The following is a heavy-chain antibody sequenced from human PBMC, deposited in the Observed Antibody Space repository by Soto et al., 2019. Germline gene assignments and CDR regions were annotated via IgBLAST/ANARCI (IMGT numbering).Heavy chain of an antibody. CDR2: ISTYNGNT. Sequence: QVQLVQSGAEVKKPGASVKVSCTASGYTFITYGVSWVRQAPGQGLDWLGWISTYNGNTRYAERLQGRVTMTTDTTTNTAYMEPRNLRSDDTAVYYCARGPTDYYDNSANYFLDYWGQGTLVTVSS. CDR3: ARGPTDYYDNSANYFLDY. D-gene: IGHD3-22*01. V-gene: IGHV1-18*01. CDR1: GYTFITYG. J-gene: IGHJ4*02.